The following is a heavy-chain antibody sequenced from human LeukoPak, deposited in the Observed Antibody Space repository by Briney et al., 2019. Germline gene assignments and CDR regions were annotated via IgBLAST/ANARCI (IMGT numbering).Heavy chain of an antibody. CDR1: GVSVNSGSYY. Sequence: SETLSLTCTVSGVSVNSGSYYWNWIRQPPGKGLEWIGYIYYSGSTNYNPSLKSRVTISVDTSKNQFSLKLSSVTAADTAVYYCARAAYSGSYHSDYWGQGTLVTVSS. J-gene: IGHJ4*02. CDR2: IYYSGST. CDR3: ARAAYSGSYHSDY. V-gene: IGHV4-61*01. D-gene: IGHD1-26*01.